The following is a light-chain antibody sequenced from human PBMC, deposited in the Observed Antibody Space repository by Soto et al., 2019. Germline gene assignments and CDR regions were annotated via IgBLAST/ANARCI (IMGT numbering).Light chain of an antibody. V-gene: IGLV2-14*01. Sequence: QSALTQPASVSGSPVQSITISCTGTSSDVGGYNYVSWYQQHPGKAPKLMIYDVSNRPSGVSNRFSGSKSGNTASLTISGLQAEDEADYYCSSYTSTYVVFGGGTKVTVL. CDR2: DVS. CDR3: SSYTSTYVV. CDR1: SSDVGGYNY. J-gene: IGLJ2*01.